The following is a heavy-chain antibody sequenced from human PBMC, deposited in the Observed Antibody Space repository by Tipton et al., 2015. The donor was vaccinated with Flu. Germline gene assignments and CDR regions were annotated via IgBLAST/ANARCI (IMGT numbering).Heavy chain of an antibody. D-gene: IGHD4-11*01. J-gene: IGHJ5*02. V-gene: IGHV4-61*02. CDR2: IYTSGRT. CDR1: GASISSTSYH. CDR3: ARRDYSNYVSEPKNWFDP. Sequence: TLSLTCNVSGASISSTSYHWNWIRQPAGKGLEWIGRIYTSGRTTYNPSLKSRVTISVDTSKNQFSLKLSSVTAADTAVYYCARRDYSNYVSEPKNWFDPWGQGTLVTVSS.